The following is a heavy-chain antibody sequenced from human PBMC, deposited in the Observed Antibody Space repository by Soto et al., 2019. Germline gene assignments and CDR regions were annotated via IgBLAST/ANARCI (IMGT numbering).Heavy chain of an antibody. CDR1: GGSVSSTSFY. D-gene: IGHD1-26*01. J-gene: IGHJ5*02. V-gene: IGHV4-39*01. Sequence: SETLSLTCTVSGGSVSSTSFYWGWIRQPPGKGLEWIGSIYYSGSTYYNPSLKSRITMSVDTSKTQFSLKLSSVTAADTAFYYCARHRIVAVYSWFDPWGQGTLVTVSS. CDR3: ARHRIVAVYSWFDP. CDR2: IYYSGST.